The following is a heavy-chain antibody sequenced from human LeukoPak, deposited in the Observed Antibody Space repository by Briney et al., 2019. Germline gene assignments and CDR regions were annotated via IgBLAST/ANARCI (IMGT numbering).Heavy chain of an antibody. Sequence: GESLRLSCLVSGFSFSSFGMHWVRQAPGKGLEWVSSISSSSDYIYYADSVKGRFAISRDSAKNSLYLQLNSLRAEDTAVYYCAIRGHSNAFDYWGQGTLVTVSS. D-gene: IGHD5-18*01. CDR1: GFSFSSFG. CDR3: AIRGHSNAFDY. J-gene: IGHJ4*02. V-gene: IGHV3-21*01. CDR2: ISSSSDYI.